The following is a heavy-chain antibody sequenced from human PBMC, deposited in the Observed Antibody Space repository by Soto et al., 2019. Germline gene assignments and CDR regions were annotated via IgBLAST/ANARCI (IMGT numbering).Heavy chain of an antibody. Sequence: QVQLQESGPGLVKPSQTLSLTCTVSGDSISSLNNYWSWIRQPPGEGLEWIGFISYSGTTSSSPSLKSRVALSLDTSKNQFSLSLNFVTAADTAVYYCAIGRGYSYGLDPWGQGSLVTVSS. CDR3: AIGRGYSYGLDP. CDR2: ISYSGTT. D-gene: IGHD5-18*01. CDR1: GDSISSLNNY. J-gene: IGHJ5*02. V-gene: IGHV4-30-4*01.